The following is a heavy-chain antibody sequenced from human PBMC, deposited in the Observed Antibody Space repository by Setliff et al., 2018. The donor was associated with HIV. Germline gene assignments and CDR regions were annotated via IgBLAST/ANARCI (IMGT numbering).Heavy chain of an antibody. CDR1: GYTFTSQS. Sequence: GASVKVSCKASGYTFTSQSIHWVRQAPGQGFEWMGVINPSGGSTGYAEKFQGRVTMTRDTSANTVYMDLSRLRSDDTAVYYCARDLRDGFEEWFSTLDDGMDVWGQGTTVTVSS. CDR3: ARDLRDGFEEWFSTLDDGMDV. CDR2: INPSGGST. D-gene: IGHD3-3*01. V-gene: IGHV1-46*01. J-gene: IGHJ6*02.